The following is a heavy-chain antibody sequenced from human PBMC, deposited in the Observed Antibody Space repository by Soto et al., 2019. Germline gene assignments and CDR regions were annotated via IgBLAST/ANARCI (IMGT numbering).Heavy chain of an antibody. CDR1: GGSISSYY. J-gene: IGHJ5*02. Sequence: SETLSLTCTVSGGSISSYYWSWIRQPPGKGLEWIASIKYSGTTFYNPSLKSRVTISVDSSKNQFSLKLSSVTAADTAIYYCAKDRRSGTYSNVGQFDPWGQGTLVTVSS. CDR3: AKDRRSGTYSNVGQFDP. D-gene: IGHD3-10*01. V-gene: IGHV4-59*01. CDR2: IKYSGTT.